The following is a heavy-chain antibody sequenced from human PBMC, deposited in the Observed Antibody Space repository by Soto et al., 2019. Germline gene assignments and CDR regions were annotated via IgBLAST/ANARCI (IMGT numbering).Heavy chain of an antibody. J-gene: IGHJ4*01. D-gene: IGHD3-10*01. Sequence: EAELVESGGGLVKPGGSLTLSCAASGFSFKNAWMNWVRQAPGKGLEWVGRIKNKNDGGTTDYATFVQGRFTISRDAPENTIYLHMTGLKTEDTAVYFCTGLWFGEIYNYWGQGSLVTVSS. CDR1: GFSFKNAW. V-gene: IGHV3-15*07. CDR2: IKNKNDGGTT. CDR3: TGLWFGEIYNY.